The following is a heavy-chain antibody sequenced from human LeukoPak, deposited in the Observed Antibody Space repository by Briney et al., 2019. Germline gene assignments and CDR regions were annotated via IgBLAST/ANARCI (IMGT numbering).Heavy chain of an antibody. J-gene: IGHJ5*02. CDR3: AKRPGRYAPWVS. CDR2: IYPGDSNT. Sequence: GESLKISCKGSRYSFTNYWIDWVRQLPGKGLEWMGIIYPGDSNTTYSPSFQGQVTISADKSISTAYLQWSGLKASDTGIYFCAKRPGRYAPWVSWGQGTLVTVSS. CDR1: RYSFTNYW. V-gene: IGHV5-51*01. D-gene: IGHD3-9*01.